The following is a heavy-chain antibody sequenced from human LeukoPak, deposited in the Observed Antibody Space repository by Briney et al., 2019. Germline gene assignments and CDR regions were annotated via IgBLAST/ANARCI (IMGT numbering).Heavy chain of an antibody. Sequence: GGSLRPSCAASGFTFSSYAMGWVRQAPGKGLEGVSRISANGDTIKYADSVKGRFTISRDNAKNTVLLQMNSLGVDDTAVYYCAKEGRIAAGTGDYFDYWGQGTLVTVSS. D-gene: IGHD6-13*01. CDR1: GFTFSSYA. CDR2: ISANGDTI. CDR3: AKEGRIAAGTGDYFDY. V-gene: IGHV3-23*01. J-gene: IGHJ4*02.